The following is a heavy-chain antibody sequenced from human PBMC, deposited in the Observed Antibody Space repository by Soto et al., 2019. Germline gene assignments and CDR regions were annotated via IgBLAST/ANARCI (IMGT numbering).Heavy chain of an antibody. CDR1: GLIFSNYT. Sequence: GGSLRLSCAASGLIFSNYTMHWVRQAPGKGLVWVSRINTDGSITDYADSVKGRFTVSRDNPKNTLYLQMNSLRAEDTAVYYCARDTDGLHYWGQGTLVTVSS. V-gene: IGHV3-74*01. J-gene: IGHJ4*02. CDR3: ARDTDGLHY. CDR2: INTDGSIT.